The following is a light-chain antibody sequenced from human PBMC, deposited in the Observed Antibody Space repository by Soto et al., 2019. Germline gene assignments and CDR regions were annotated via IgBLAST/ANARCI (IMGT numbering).Light chain of an antibody. CDR1: QGVTSSY. V-gene: IGKV3D-20*02. Sequence: EIVLTQSPGTLSLSPGERATLSCRASQGVTSSYLAWYQQKPGQAPRLLIYGASIRATGIPDRFSGSGSGTDFTLTISRLEPEDFAVYYCQQRSNWPPVITFGQGTRLEIK. CDR2: GAS. CDR3: QQRSNWPPVIT. J-gene: IGKJ5*01.